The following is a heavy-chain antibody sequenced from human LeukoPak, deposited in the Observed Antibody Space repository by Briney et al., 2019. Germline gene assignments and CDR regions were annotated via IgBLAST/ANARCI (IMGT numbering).Heavy chain of an antibody. CDR2: ISTYYGNT. J-gene: IGHJ5*02. Sequence: ASVTVSCKASGYTFTIHGISWVRQAPGQGLEWMGWISTYYGNTNYAQKLQGRVTMTTDTSTSTAFMELRSLRSDDTAVYYCARDEGYCTITTCYRNWFDPWGQGTLVTVSS. D-gene: IGHD2-2*01. CDR1: GYTFTIHG. CDR3: ARDEGYCTITTCYRNWFDP. V-gene: IGHV1-18*01.